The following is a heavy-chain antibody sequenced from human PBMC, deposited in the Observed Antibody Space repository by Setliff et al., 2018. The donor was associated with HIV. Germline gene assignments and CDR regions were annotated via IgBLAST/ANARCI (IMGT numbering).Heavy chain of an antibody. CDR2: IAKTGST. J-gene: IGHJ4*01. D-gene: IGHD1-26*01. CDR3: ARQVGEGKWYLDS. V-gene: IGHV4-61*02. CDR1: GVSITNGTFY. Sequence: SETLSLTCTVSGVSITNGTFYWNWIRQPAGKGLEWIGRIAKTGSTNYNPSLKSRLTISMDTSKNQFSLKLNSVTAADTAIYYCARQVGEGKWYLDSWGHGTLVTVSS.